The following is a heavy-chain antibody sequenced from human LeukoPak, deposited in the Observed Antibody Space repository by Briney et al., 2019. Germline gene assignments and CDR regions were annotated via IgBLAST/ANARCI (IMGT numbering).Heavy chain of an antibody. J-gene: IGHJ4*02. CDR2: ISGSDGST. CDR3: AKVSSGLVRDFDY. V-gene: IGHV3-23*01. CDR1: GFTFSSYA. Sequence: GGSLRLSCAASGFTFSSYAMSWVRQAPGKGLEWVSGISGSDGSTYYADSVKGRFTISRDNSRNTLYLQMNSLRAEDTAVYYCAKVSSGLVRDFDYWGQGTLVTASS. D-gene: IGHD6-19*01.